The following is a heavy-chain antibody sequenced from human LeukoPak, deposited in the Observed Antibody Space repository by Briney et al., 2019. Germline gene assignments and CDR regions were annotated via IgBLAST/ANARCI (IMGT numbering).Heavy chain of an antibody. J-gene: IGHJ5*02. D-gene: IGHD5-18*01. V-gene: IGHV3-74*01. CDR3: AKDGKGAYSPRWFDP. CDR1: GFTLSSYW. CDR2: INSDGSSA. Sequence: GGSLRLSCAASGFTLSSYWMHWVRQAPGKGLVWVSRINSDGSSASYADSVKGRFTIPRDNSKNTLYLQMNSLRAEDTAVYYCAKDGKGAYSPRWFDPWGQGTLVTVSS.